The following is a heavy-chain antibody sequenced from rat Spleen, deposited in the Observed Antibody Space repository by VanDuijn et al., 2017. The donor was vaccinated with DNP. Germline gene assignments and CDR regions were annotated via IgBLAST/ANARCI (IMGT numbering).Heavy chain of an antibody. CDR2: ISYHGGST. J-gene: IGHJ2*01. Sequence: EVQLVESGGGLVQPGRSLKLSCLASGFTFSDYNMAWVRQAPTEGLECVAYISYHGGSTYYGDSVKGRFTISRDNAKSTLYLQMNSLRSEDMATYYCARWGGDYFDYWGQGVMVTVSS. V-gene: IGHV5-22*01. CDR1: GFTFSDYN. CDR3: ARWGGDYFDY.